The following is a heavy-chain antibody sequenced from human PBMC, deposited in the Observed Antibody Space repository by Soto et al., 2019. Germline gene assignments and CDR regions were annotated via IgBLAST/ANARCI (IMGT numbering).Heavy chain of an antibody. D-gene: IGHD2-15*01. Sequence: SETLSLTCAVYGGSISSSSYYWGWIRQPPGKGLEWIGSIYYSGSTYYNPSLKSRVTISVDTSKNQFSLKLSSVTAAGTAVYYCARQHRYCSGGSCYIDYWGQGTLVTVSS. V-gene: IGHV4-39*01. CDR2: IYYSGST. CDR1: GGSISSSSYY. CDR3: ARQHRYCSGGSCYIDY. J-gene: IGHJ4*02.